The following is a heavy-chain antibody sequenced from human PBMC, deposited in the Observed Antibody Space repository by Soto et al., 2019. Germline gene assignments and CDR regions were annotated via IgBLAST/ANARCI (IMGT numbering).Heavy chain of an antibody. Sequence: GGSLRLSCAASRFTFSSYSMNWVRQAPGKGLEWVSSISSSSSYIYYADSVKGRFTISRDNAKNSLYLQMNSLRAEDTAVYYCASPYGDYAEDAFDIWGQGTMVTVSS. V-gene: IGHV3-21*01. CDR3: ASPYGDYAEDAFDI. J-gene: IGHJ3*02. CDR1: RFTFSSYS. D-gene: IGHD4-17*01. CDR2: ISSSSSYI.